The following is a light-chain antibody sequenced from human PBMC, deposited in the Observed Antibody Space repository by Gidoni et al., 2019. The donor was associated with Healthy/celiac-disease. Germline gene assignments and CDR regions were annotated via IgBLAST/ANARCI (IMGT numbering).Light chain of an antibody. CDR2: GAS. CDR3: QQYGSSPPWT. J-gene: IGKJ1*01. CDR1: QSVSSSY. Sequence: EIVLTQSPGTLSWSPGERATLSCRASQSVSSSYLAWYQQKPGQAPRLLIYGASRRATGIPDRFSGRGSGPDFTLTISRLEPEDFAVYYCQQYGSSPPWTFXHXTKVEIK. V-gene: IGKV3-20*01.